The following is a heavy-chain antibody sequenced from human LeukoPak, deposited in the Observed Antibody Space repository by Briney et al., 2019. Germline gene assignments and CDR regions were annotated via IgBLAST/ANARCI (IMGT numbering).Heavy chain of an antibody. V-gene: IGHV3-74*01. CDR1: GFTFSSYW. Sequence: GGSLRLSCAASGFTFSSYWMHWVRQAPGKGLVWVSRINSDGSSTSYADSVKGRFTISRDNAKNTLYLQMNSLRAEDTAVYYCARANRAAAGTRDYWGQGTLVTVSS. J-gene: IGHJ4*02. CDR2: INSDGSST. D-gene: IGHD6-13*01. CDR3: ARANRAAAGTRDY.